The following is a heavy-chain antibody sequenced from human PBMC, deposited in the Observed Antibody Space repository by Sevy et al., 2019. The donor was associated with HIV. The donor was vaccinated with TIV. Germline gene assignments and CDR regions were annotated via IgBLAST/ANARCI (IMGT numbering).Heavy chain of an antibody. CDR1: GFTFSSYS. Sequence: GGSLRLSCAASGFTFSSYSMNWVRQAPGKGLEWVSSISSSSNYIYYADSVKGRFTISRDNAKNSLYLQMSSLRADDTAVYYCARVGCSITSCPVHDAFDIWGQGTMVTVSS. D-gene: IGHD2-2*01. CDR3: ARVGCSITSCPVHDAFDI. J-gene: IGHJ3*02. V-gene: IGHV3-21*01. CDR2: ISSSSNYI.